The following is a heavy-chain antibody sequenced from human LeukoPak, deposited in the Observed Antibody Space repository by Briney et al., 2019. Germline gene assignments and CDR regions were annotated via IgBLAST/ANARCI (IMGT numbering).Heavy chain of an antibody. CDR1: GFTLSNYW. V-gene: IGHV3-7*01. J-gene: IGHJ4*02. CDR3: ARKWGSPDY. CDR2: IKQDGSEK. Sequence: GSLRLSCAASGFTLSNYWMSWVRQAPGKGLEWVANIKQDGSEKYYVDSVKGRFTISRDNAKNSLYLQMNSLRAEDTAVYYCARKWGSPDYWGQGTLVTVSS. D-gene: IGHD3-16*01.